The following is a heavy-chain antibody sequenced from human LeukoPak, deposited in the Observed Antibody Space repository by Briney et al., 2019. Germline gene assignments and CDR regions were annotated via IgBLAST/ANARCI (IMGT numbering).Heavy chain of an antibody. CDR3: ARLSTVTTSFDY. CDR2: IYYSGST. J-gene: IGHJ4*02. Sequence: ASETLSLTCTVSGGSISSSSYYWGWIRQPPGKGLEWIGSIYYSGSTYYNPSLKSRVTISVDTSKNQFSLKLSSVTAADTAVYYCARLSTVTTSFDYWGQGTLVTVSS. D-gene: IGHD4-17*01. V-gene: IGHV4-39*07. CDR1: GGSISSSSYY.